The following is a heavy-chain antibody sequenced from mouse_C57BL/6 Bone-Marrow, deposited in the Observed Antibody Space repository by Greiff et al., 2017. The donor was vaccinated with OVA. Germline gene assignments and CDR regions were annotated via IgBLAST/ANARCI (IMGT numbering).Heavy chain of an antibody. CDR3: ARWGTAVVATEGY. CDR2: IYPGDGDT. V-gene: IGHV1-82*01. CDR1: GYAFSSSW. J-gene: IGHJ2*01. Sequence: QVQLQQSGPELVKPGASVKISCKASGYAFSSSWMNWVKQRPGKGLEWIGRIYPGDGDTNYNGKFKGKATLTADTSSSTAYMQLSSLTSEDSAVYFCARWGTAVVATEGYWGQGTTLTVSS. D-gene: IGHD1-1*01.